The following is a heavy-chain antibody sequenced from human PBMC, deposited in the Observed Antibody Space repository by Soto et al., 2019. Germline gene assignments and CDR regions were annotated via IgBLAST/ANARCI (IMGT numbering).Heavy chain of an antibody. J-gene: IGHJ3*02. V-gene: IGHV1-69*02. Sequence: SCEDSGGTISVYIVIRGRPETRQRVEWMGRIIPILGIANYAQKFQGRVTITADKSTSTAYMELSSLRSEDTAVYYCASPASDIVVVPAAIWYAFDIWGQGTMVTVSS. CDR3: ASPASDIVVVPAAIWYAFDI. CDR1: GGTISVYI. CDR2: IIPILGIA. D-gene: IGHD2-2*01.